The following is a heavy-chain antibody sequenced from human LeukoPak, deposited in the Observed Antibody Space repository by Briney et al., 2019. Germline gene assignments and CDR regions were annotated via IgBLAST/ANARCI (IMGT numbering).Heavy chain of an antibody. Sequence: SETLSLTCAVSGYSISSGYYWGWIRQPPGKGLEWIGSIYHSGSTYYNPSLKSRVTISVDTSKNQFSLKLSSATAADTAVYYCASLYLYIWGQGTLVTVSS. CDR1: GYSISSGYY. D-gene: IGHD2-2*02. V-gene: IGHV4-38-2*01. CDR2: IYHSGST. J-gene: IGHJ4*02. CDR3: ASLYLYI.